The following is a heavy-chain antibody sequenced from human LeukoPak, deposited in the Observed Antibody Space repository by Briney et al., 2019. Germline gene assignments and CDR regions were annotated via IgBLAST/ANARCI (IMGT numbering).Heavy chain of an antibody. CDR2: VDPEDGET. D-gene: IGHD6-19*01. CDR3: ATEGLIAVAGTVAFDI. CDR1: GYTFTDNY. J-gene: IGHJ3*02. V-gene: IGHV1-69-2*01. Sequence: ASVKISCKXSGYTFTDNYMHWVQQAPGKGLEWMGLVDPEDGETIYAEKFQGRVTITADTSTDTAYMELSSLRSEDTAVYYCATEGLIAVAGTVAFDIWGQGTMVTVSS.